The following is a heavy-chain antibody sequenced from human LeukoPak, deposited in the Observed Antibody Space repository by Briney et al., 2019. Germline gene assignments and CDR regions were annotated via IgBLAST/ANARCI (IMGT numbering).Heavy chain of an antibody. CDR3: ARDVVVVPAAIHYGMDV. CDR1: GGSFSDYF. J-gene: IGHJ6*02. D-gene: IGHD2-2*01. Sequence: SETLSLTCAVYGGSFSDYFWGWIRQPPGKGLEWIGEIHHSGRTYYNPSLKSRVTISVDTSKNQFSLNLSSVTAADTAVYYCARDVVVVPAAIHYGMDVWGQGTTVTVS. V-gene: IGHV4-34*01. CDR2: IHHSGRT.